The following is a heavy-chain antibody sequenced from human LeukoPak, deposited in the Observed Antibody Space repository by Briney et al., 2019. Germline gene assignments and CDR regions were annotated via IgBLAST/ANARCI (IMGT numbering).Heavy chain of an antibody. J-gene: IGHJ1*01. CDR3: AKDGLTYCGGDCPDEYFQH. D-gene: IGHD2-21*02. Sequence: GGSLRLSCAASGFTFSSYGMHCVRQAPGQGLEWVAVISYDGTYKYYADSVKGRSTISRDNSKNTLYLQTNSLRAEDTAVYYCAKDGLTYCGGDCPDEYFQHWGQGTLVTVSS. CDR1: GFTFSSYG. V-gene: IGHV3-30*18. CDR2: ISYDGTYK.